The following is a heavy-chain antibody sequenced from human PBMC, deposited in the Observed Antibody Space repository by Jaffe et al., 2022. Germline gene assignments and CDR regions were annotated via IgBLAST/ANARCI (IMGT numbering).Heavy chain of an antibody. CDR3: ARVSGQFRDY. Sequence: EVQLVESGGGLVKPGGSLRLSCAASGFTFSSYTMNWVRQAPGKGLEWVASITSGSRSLFYADSVKGRFTISRDSAKNSLYLQMISLRVDDTAVYYCARVSGQFRDYWGQGTLVTVSS. CDR1: GFTFSSYT. CDR2: ITSGSRSL. D-gene: IGHD3-10*01. V-gene: IGHV3-21*06. J-gene: IGHJ4*02.